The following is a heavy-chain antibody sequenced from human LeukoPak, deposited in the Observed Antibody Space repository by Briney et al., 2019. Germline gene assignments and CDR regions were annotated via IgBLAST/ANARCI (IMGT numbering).Heavy chain of an antibody. J-gene: IGHJ4*02. Sequence: SETLSLTCAVSGDSISSNNWWSWVRQPPGKGLEWIGEIYHSGSTNKNPSLKNRLSISVDKSKNQFSLRLSSVTAADTAIYFCARRAISVNNFGDSHWGQGTRVIVSS. CDR3: ARRAISVNNFGDSH. D-gene: IGHD2-21*02. CDR2: IYHSGST. CDR1: GDSISSNNW. V-gene: IGHV4-4*02.